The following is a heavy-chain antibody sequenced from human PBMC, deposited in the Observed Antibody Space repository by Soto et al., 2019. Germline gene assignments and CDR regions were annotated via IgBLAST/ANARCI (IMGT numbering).Heavy chain of an antibody. CDR1: GYTFTSYG. Sequence: QVQLVQSGAEVKKPGASVKVSCKASGYTFTSYGISWVRQAPGQGLEWMGWISAYNGNTNYAQKLQGRVTMTTDTSRITAYMRVRSLRSDDTAVYYWANDGGLRSGHYLDYWGQGTLVTVSS. CDR2: ISAYNGNT. V-gene: IGHV1-18*01. CDR3: ANDGGLRSGHYLDY. J-gene: IGHJ4*02. D-gene: IGHD2-8*02.